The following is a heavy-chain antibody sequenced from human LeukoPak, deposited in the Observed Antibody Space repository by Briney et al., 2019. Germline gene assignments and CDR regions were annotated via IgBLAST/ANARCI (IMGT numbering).Heavy chain of an antibody. J-gene: IGHJ5*02. CDR3: ARGSQIVVVPAATFDP. Sequence: ASVKVSCKPSGYTFTGYYMHWVRQAPGQGLEWMGWINPNSGGTNYAQKFQGRVTMTRDTSISTAYMELSRLRSDDTAVYYCARGSQIVVVPAATFDPWGQGTLVTVSS. CDR1: GYTFTGYY. CDR2: INPNSGGT. V-gene: IGHV1-2*02. D-gene: IGHD2-2*01.